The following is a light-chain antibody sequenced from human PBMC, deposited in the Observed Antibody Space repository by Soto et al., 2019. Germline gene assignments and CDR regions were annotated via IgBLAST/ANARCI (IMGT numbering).Light chain of an antibody. CDR1: SSNIGAGYD. CDR3: QSYDSSLSGYVV. CDR2: GNS. J-gene: IGLJ2*01. Sequence: QSVLTQPPSVSGAPGQRVTISCTGSSSNIGAGYDVHWYQQLPGTAPKLLIYGNSNRPSGVPDRFSGSKSGTSASLAITGLQAEDEADYYCQSYDSSLSGYVVFGVGTTLTVL. V-gene: IGLV1-40*01.